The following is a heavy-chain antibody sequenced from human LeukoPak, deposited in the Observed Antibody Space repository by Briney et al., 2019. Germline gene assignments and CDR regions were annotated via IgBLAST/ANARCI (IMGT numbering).Heavy chain of an antibody. J-gene: IGHJ6*02. Sequence: KPSETLSPTCTVSGGSISSYYWSWIRQPPGKGLEWIGYIYYSGSTNYNPSLKSRVTISVDTSKNQFSLKLSSVTAADTAVYYCARDSRRNYDFWSGTQAGDYYGMDVWGQGTTVTVSS. CDR2: IYYSGST. D-gene: IGHD3-3*01. CDR3: ARDSRRNYDFWSGTQAGDYYGMDV. CDR1: GGSISSYY. V-gene: IGHV4-59*01.